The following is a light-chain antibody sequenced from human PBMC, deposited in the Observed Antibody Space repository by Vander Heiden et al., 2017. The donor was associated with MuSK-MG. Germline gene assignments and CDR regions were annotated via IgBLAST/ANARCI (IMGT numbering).Light chain of an antibody. V-gene: IGKV3-15*01. J-gene: IGKJ4*01. CDR3: QQDNNWPPVT. CDR1: QSVSSN. Sequence: EIVMTQSPATLSVSPGGRATLSCRASQSVSSNLAWYQQKPGQAPRLLIYGSSTRATGIPARFSGSGSGTEFTLTISSRQSEDFAVYYCQQDNNWPPVTFGGGTKVEIK. CDR2: GSS.